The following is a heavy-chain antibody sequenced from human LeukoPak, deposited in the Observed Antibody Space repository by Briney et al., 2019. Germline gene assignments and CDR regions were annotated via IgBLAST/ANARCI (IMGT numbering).Heavy chain of an antibody. V-gene: IGHV3-7*01. J-gene: IGHJ3*02. CDR3: TRDPECSTSSCLDAFDI. Sequence: GGSLRLSCAASGLSFSDYWMTWARQAPGKGLEWVANINQDGSKRFYVDSVKGRFTISRDNARNSLYLQLDSLRAEDTAVYYCTRDPECSTSSCLDAFDIWGQGTTVTVSS. CDR2: INQDGSKR. CDR1: GLSFSDYW. D-gene: IGHD2-2*01.